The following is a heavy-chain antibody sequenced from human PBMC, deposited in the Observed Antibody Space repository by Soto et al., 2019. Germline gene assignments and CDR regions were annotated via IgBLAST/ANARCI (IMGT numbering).Heavy chain of an antibody. D-gene: IGHD5-12*01. CDR1: GFTFSSYA. J-gene: IGHJ3*02. CDR2: ISGSGGST. CDR3: AKVGYAASGAFDI. V-gene: IGHV3-23*01. Sequence: GGSLRLSCAASGFTFSSYAMSWVRQAPGKGLEWVSAISGSGGSTYYADSVRGRFTISRDNSKNTLYLQMNSLRAEDTAVYYCAKVGYAASGAFDIWGQGTMVTVSS.